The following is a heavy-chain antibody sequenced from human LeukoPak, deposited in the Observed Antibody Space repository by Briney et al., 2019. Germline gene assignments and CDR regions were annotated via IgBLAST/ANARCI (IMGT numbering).Heavy chain of an antibody. CDR2: VSSNGAST. D-gene: IGHD2-15*01. Sequence: GGSLRLSCAASGFTFSNYPMHWVRRAPGKGLESVSAVSSNGASTYYENSVKDRFIVSRDNSKNTLYLQLGSLRAEDTAVYYCAREISRGLDIWGQGTMVTVSS. CDR3: AREISRGLDI. CDR1: GFTFSNYP. V-gene: IGHV3-64*01. J-gene: IGHJ3*02.